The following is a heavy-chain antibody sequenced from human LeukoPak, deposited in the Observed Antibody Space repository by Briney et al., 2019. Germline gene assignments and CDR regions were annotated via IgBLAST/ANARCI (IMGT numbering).Heavy chain of an antibody. D-gene: IGHD3-16*01. Sequence: AGGSLRLSCAASGFTFSSYSMNWVRQAPGKGLEWVSSISSSSSYIYYADSVKGRFTISRDNAKNSLYLQMNSLRAEDTAVYYCACIMATSGAFDIWGQGTMVTVSS. V-gene: IGHV3-21*01. CDR1: GFTFSSYS. CDR2: ISSSSSYI. CDR3: ACIMATSGAFDI. J-gene: IGHJ3*02.